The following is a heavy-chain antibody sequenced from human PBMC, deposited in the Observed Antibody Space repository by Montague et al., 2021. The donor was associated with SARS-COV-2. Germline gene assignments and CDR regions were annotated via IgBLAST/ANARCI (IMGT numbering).Heavy chain of an antibody. D-gene: IGHD6-19*01. V-gene: IGHV4-4*02. CDR2: MYHTGTT. CDR3: ASRSIAVAYYFDN. Sequence: SETLSLTCAVSGASISSTNWCTWVRQPPGKGLEWIGEMYHTGTTNYNPYFMSWVTISLDESKNQFFLKMTSVTAADTAVHYCASRSIAVAYYFDNWGQGTLVPVSS. CDR1: GASISSTNW. J-gene: IGHJ4*02.